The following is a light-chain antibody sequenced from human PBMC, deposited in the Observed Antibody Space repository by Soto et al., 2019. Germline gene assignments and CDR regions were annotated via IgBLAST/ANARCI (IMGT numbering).Light chain of an antibody. CDR1: QGISSW. CDR2: AAS. V-gene: IGKV1-12*01. Sequence: DIQITQSPSSVSASVGDIVTITCRASQGISSWLAWYQQKPGKAPKLLIYAASTLQSGVPSRFSGSGSGTDFTLTISCLQSEDFATYYCQQYYSYPPTFGQGTKVDIK. CDR3: QQYYSYPPT. J-gene: IGKJ1*01.